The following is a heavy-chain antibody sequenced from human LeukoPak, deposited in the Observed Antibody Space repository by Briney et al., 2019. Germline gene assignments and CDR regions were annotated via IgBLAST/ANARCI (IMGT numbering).Heavy chain of an antibody. CDR1: GFTFSNYA. V-gene: IGHV3-23*01. CDR2: VNDNGRDT. D-gene: IGHD1-7*01. Sequence: GGSLRLSCAASGFTFSNYALSWVRQAPGKGLEWVSSVNDNGRDTYYADSVRGRFTISRDNSRNTLFLQMNSLKAEDTAIYFCARDPYRSWNYLIDLWGQGTLVTVSS. CDR3: ARDPYRSWNYLIDL. J-gene: IGHJ5*02.